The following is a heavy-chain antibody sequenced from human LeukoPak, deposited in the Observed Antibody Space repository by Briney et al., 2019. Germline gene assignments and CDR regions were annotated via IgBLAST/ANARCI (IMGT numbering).Heavy chain of an antibody. D-gene: IGHD6-13*01. Sequence: GASVTVSCKASGGTFSSYAISWVRQAPGQGLGWMGGIIPIFGTANYALKFQGRVTITADESTSTAYMELSSLRSEDTAVYYCARARGSSYYYYGMDVWGQGTTVTVTS. CDR2: IIPIFGTA. CDR3: ARARGSSYYYYGMDV. J-gene: IGHJ6*02. V-gene: IGHV1-69*13. CDR1: GGTFSSYA.